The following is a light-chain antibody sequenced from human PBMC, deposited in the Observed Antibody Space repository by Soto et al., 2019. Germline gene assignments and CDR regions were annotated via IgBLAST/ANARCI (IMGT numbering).Light chain of an antibody. CDR3: QQRSNWPTWT. J-gene: IGKJ1*01. Sequence: EIVLTQSPATLSLSPGERATLSCRASQSVSSYLAWYQQKPGQAPRLLIYDASNRATGIPARFSGSGSGTDFTLTISCLEPEDFAVYYCQQRSNWPTWTFRQGTKVEIK. V-gene: IGKV3-11*01. CDR1: QSVSSY. CDR2: DAS.